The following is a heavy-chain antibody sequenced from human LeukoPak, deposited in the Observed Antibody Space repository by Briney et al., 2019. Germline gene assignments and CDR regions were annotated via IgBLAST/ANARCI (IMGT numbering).Heavy chain of an antibody. CDR2: IRPDESHK. Sequence: GGSLRLSCAASGFSFSQNWMIWVRQDPGKGLEWVAKIRPDESHKTYADSVEGRFPISRDNARKSRYLQLTSRRPDDTAVYYCARDPRWNFDYWGQGTLVGVSS. CDR1: GFSFSQNW. J-gene: IGHJ4*02. CDR3: ARDPRWNFDY. D-gene: IGHD3-16*02. V-gene: IGHV3-7*04.